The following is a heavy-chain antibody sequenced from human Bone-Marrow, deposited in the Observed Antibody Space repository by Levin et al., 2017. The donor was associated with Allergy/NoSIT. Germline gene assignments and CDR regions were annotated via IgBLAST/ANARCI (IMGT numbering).Heavy chain of an antibody. D-gene: IGHD2-21*02. CDR3: ARDRNGYSGYSDCGGDCYLTY. CDR1: GDTFRTYA. J-gene: IGHJ4*02. V-gene: IGHV1-69*13. CDR2: IIPIFGTA. Sequence: SVKVSCKASGDTFRTYAFTWVRQAPGQGLEWMGGIIPIFGTANYAQKFQGRVTITADESTSTAYMELSSLRSEDTAVYYCARDRNGYSGYSDCGGDCYLTYWGQGTLVTVSS.